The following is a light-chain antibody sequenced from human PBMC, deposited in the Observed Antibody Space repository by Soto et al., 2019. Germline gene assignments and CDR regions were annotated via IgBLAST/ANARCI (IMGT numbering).Light chain of an antibody. V-gene: IGKV3-20*01. J-gene: IGKJ5*01. CDR3: QQYGDSPRT. Sequence: EIVMTQSPATLSVSPGERSTLSCRASQIVSSNLAWYQQKPGHAPRLLIYGASSRATGIPDRFSGSGSGTDFTLTISRLEPEDFAVYYCQQYGDSPRTFGQGTRREIK. CDR1: QIVSSN. CDR2: GAS.